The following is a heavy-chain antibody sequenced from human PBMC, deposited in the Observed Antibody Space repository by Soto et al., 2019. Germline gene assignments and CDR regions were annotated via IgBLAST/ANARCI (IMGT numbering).Heavy chain of an antibody. CDR1: GYTFTSYG. CDR3: ARDQGDFWGGYYWGFDNWFDP. J-gene: IGHJ5*02. V-gene: IGHV1-18*01. CDR2: ISAYNGNT. D-gene: IGHD3-3*01. Sequence: QVQLVQSGAEVKKPGASVKVSCKASGYTFTSYGISWVRQAPGQGLEWMGWISAYNGNTNYAQKLQGRVTMTTDTYTSTAYMELRSLRSDDTAVYYCARDQGDFWGGYYWGFDNWFDPWGQGTLVTVSS.